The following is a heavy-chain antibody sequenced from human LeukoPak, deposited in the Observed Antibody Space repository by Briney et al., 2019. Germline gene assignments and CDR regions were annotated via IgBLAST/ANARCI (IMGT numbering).Heavy chain of an antibody. J-gene: IGHJ4*02. Sequence: GGSLRLSCAASGFTFISYSMNWVRQAPGKGLEWVSSISSSSSYIYYADSVKRRFTISRHHANYPLYLQIHSLRAEHTAVYYCARSLWFGESGYFDYWGQGTLVTVSS. CDR1: GFTFISYS. D-gene: IGHD3-10*01. CDR3: ARSLWFGESGYFDY. V-gene: IGHV3-21*01. CDR2: ISSSSSYI.